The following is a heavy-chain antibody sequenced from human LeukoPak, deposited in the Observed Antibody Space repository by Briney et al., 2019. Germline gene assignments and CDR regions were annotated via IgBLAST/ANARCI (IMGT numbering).Heavy chain of an antibody. CDR1: GFTFSSYG. CDR2: ISNDGSKK. V-gene: IGHV3-30*18. Sequence: GGSLRLSCAASGFTFSSYGMHWVRQAPGKGLDWVAVISNDGSKKYYADSVKGRFTISRDNSKNTLSLQVSSLRTEDTAVYYCAKDRYSYAFEYSDSWGXGTLVTVSS. CDR3: AKDRYSYAFEYSDS. J-gene: IGHJ4*02. D-gene: IGHD5-18*01.